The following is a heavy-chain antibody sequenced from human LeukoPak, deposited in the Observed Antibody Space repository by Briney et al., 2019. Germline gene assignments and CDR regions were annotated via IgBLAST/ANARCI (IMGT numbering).Heavy chain of an antibody. J-gene: IGHJ4*02. CDR3: ARQGVGIDY. Sequence: SETLSLTCTVSGGSISSTGYYWGWIRQPPGKGLEWIGSIYYSESISYNPSLKSRVTISVDTPKNQFSLKLSSVTAADTAVYYCARQGVGIDYWGQGTLVTVSS. D-gene: IGHD1-26*01. V-gene: IGHV4-39*01. CDR2: IYYSESI. CDR1: GGSISSTGYY.